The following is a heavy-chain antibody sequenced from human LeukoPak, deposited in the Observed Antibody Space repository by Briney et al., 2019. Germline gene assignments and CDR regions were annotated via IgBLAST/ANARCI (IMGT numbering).Heavy chain of an antibody. V-gene: IGHV3-53*01. CDR2: IYSGGIT. CDR3: ARDLNGYSSSWYRRGYYYYGMDV. CDR1: GFTVSSNY. Sequence: PGGSLRLSCAASGFTVSSNYMSWVRQAPGKGLEWVSVIYSGGITYYADSVKGRFTISRDNSKNTLYLQMNSLRAEDTAVYYCARDLNGYSSSWYRRGYYYYGMDVWGQGTTVTVSS. J-gene: IGHJ6*02. D-gene: IGHD6-13*01.